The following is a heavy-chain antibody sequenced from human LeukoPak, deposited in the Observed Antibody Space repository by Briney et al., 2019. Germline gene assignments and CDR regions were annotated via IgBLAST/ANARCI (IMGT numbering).Heavy chain of an antibody. Sequence: SETLSLTCSVSGGSISRNNYYWGWIRQPPGEGLEWIGTIYSSGSTYYNPSLKSRVTISIDTSKNQFSLKLSSVTAADTAVYYCASRYDWFDPWGQGTLVTVSS. D-gene: IGHD3-3*01. CDR3: ASRYDWFDP. CDR2: IYSSGST. CDR1: GGSISRNNYY. J-gene: IGHJ5*02. V-gene: IGHV4-39*07.